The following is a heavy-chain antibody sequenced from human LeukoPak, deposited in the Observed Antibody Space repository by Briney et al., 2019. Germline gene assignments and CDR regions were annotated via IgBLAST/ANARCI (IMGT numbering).Heavy chain of an antibody. CDR1: GFTFSTYS. CDR3: ARVSVAGSVINAFDI. CDR2: ISGSSVYI. D-gene: IGHD6-19*01. V-gene: IGHV3-21*01. J-gene: IGHJ3*02. Sequence: GGSLRLSCAASGFTFSTYSMSWVRQAPGKGLEWVSSISGSSVYIYYADSVKGRLTISRDNANNSLYLQMNSLRAEDAAVYYCARVSVAGSVINAFDIWGQGTVVTVSS.